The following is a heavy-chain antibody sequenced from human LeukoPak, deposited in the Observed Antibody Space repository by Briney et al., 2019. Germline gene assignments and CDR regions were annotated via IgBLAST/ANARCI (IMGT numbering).Heavy chain of an antibody. V-gene: IGHV5-51*01. CDR3: ATSSSDALHI. J-gene: IGHJ3*02. CDR1: GSIFTTYW. Sequence: GESLQISCKGSGSIFTTYWIGWVRQLPAKGPEWMGFIYPGDSDSRYSPSFQGQVTISADKSISTAYLQWSSLKASDTAMYYCATSSSDALHIWGQGTMVTVSS. CDR2: IYPGDSDS.